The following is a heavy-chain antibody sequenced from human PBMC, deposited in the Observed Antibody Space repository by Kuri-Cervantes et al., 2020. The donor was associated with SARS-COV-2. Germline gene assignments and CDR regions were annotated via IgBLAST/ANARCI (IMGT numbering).Heavy chain of an antibody. CDR1: GGSISSSSYY. CDR2: IYYSGST. D-gene: IGHD3-3*01. Sequence: SETLSLTCTVSGGSISSSSYYWGWIRQPPGKGLEWIGSIYYSGSTYYNPSLKSRVTISVDTSKNQFSLKLSSVTAADTAVYYCTRGSYDFWSGYYYYYGMDVWGQGTTVTVSS. J-gene: IGHJ6*02. CDR3: TRGSYDFWSGYYYYYGMDV. V-gene: IGHV4-39*01.